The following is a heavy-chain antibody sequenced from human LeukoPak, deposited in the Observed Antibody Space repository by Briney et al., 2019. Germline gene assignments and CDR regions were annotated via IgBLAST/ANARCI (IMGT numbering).Heavy chain of an antibody. D-gene: IGHD4-17*01. J-gene: IGHJ4*02. CDR3: ARGGTVTTTAPDY. V-gene: IGHV3-30*04. CDR1: GFAFSSYA. Sequence: GGSLRLSCAASGFAFSSYAMHWVRQAPGKGLEWLAVVSAHGVDKFYADSVKGRFTISRDNAKNSLYLQLNSLRAEDTAVYYCARGGTVTTTAPDYWGQGTLVTVSS. CDR2: VSAHGVDK.